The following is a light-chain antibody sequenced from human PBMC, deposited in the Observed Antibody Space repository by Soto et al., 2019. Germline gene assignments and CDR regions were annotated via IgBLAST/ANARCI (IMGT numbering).Light chain of an antibody. CDR3: QQYGRSPTT. V-gene: IGKV3-20*01. Sequence: EIVLTQSPGTLSLSPGERATLSCRASQSVSSSYLAWYQQKPGQAPRLLIYGASTRAPDIPARFSGSGSGTDFTLTISRLEPEDFAVYYCQQYGRSPTTFGQGTKVDIK. CDR1: QSVSSSY. CDR2: GAS. J-gene: IGKJ1*01.